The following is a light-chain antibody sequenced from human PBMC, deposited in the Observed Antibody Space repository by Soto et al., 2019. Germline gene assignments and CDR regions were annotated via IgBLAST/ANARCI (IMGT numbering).Light chain of an antibody. CDR1: QSVSRN. V-gene: IGKV3-15*01. CDR2: GAS. CDR3: QQYNNWSLT. Sequence: EIVMTQSPATLSVSPGERATLSCRASQSVSRNLAWYQQKPGQTPRLLIYGASTRATGIPARFSGSGSGTEFTLTISSLQSEDFAVYYCQQYNNWSLTFGGGTKVE. J-gene: IGKJ4*01.